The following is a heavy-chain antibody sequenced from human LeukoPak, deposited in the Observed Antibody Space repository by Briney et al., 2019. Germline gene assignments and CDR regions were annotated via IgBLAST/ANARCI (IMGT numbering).Heavy chain of an antibody. CDR3: ARYGGSGTYFFDY. J-gene: IGHJ4*02. Sequence: SETLSLTCGVSGGSISTGGYAWSWIRQPPGKGLEYIGYIYDDGSSYYNPSLKSRVTISLDKSLNQFSLKLTSVTAADTAVYYCARYGGSGTYFFDYWGQGTLVTVSS. CDR1: GGSISTGGYA. V-gene: IGHV4-30-2*01. D-gene: IGHD3-10*01. CDR2: IYDDGSS.